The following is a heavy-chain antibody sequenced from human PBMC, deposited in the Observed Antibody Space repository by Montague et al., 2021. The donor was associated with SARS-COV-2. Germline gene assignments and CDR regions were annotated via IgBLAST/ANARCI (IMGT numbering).Heavy chain of an antibody. CDR1: GDSISGYY. CDR3: ARGSWFGGFF. D-gene: IGHD3-10*01. J-gene: IGHJ4*02. Sequence: SETRSLTCTVSGDSISGYYWNWIRQPAGKALEWIGRIYTSGTTDYNPSLKSRVTMSVDTSKNQISLKLNSVTAADTAIYFCARGSWFGGFFWGQGTLVAVSS. V-gene: IGHV4-4*07. CDR2: IYTSGTT.